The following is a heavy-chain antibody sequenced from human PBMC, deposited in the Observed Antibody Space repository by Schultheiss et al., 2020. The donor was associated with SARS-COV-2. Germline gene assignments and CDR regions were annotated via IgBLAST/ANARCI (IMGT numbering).Heavy chain of an antibody. J-gene: IGHJ5*02. CDR3: ARTIPGYSSSWPNWFDP. Sequence: SETLSLTCAVYGGSFSGYYWSWIRQPPGKGLEWIGEINHSGSTNYNPSLKSRVIISVDTSKNQFSLQLNSVTPEDTAVYYCARTIPGYSSSWPNWFDPWGQGTLVTVSS. V-gene: IGHV4-34*01. D-gene: IGHD6-13*01. CDR1: GGSFSGYY. CDR2: INHSGST.